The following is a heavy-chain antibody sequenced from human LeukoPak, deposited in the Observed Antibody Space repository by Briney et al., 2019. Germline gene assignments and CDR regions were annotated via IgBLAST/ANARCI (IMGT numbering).Heavy chain of an antibody. CDR1: GYRLTNNW. Sequence: GESLKISCKISGYRLTNNWIGWVRQVPGKGLEWMGLIYPGYSDAQYSPSFQVQVTLSVDTSISTAYLQLGGLRASDTAIYYCVRFALSSSLDHWGQGTLVTVSS. D-gene: IGHD6-13*01. CDR3: VRFALSSSLDH. CDR2: IYPGYSDA. J-gene: IGHJ5*02. V-gene: IGHV5-51*01.